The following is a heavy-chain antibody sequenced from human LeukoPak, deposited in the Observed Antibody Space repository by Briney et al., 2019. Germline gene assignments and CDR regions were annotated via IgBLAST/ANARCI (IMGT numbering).Heavy chain of an antibody. CDR3: ARGQDYYYGMDV. CDR2: INSGSSTI. J-gene: IGHJ6*02. CDR1: GFTFSSYS. Sequence: GESLRLSCAASGFTFSSYSMNWVRQAPGKGLEWVPYINSGSSTIYYADSVKGRFTISRDNAKNSLYLQMHSLRAEDTAVYYCARGQDYYYGMDVWGQGTTVTVSS. V-gene: IGHV3-48*04.